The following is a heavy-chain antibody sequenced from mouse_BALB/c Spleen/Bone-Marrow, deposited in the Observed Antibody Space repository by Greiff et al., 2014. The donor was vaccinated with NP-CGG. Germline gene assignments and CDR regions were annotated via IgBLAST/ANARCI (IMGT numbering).Heavy chain of an antibody. J-gene: IGHJ4*01. Sequence: VQLQQSGAELVKPGASVKLSCKASGYTFTSYWMHWVKQRPGQGLEWIGEINPSNGRTNYNEKFKSKATLTLDKSSSTAYMQLSSLTSEYSAVYYCSREQSLVDAMDYWGQGTSVTVSS. CDR3: SREQSLVDAMDY. V-gene: IGHV1S81*02. D-gene: IGHD1-1*02. CDR1: GYTFTSYW. CDR2: INPSNGRT.